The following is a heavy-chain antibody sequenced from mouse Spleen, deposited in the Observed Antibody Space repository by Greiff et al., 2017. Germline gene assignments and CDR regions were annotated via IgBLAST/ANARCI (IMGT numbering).Heavy chain of an antibody. D-gene: IGHD4-1*01. Sequence: ESGPGLVKPSQSLSLTCSVTGYSITSGYYWNWIRQFPGNKLEWMGYISYDGSNNYNPSLKNRISITRDTSKNQFFLKLNSVTTEDTATYYSVTGTYYFDYWGQGTTLTVSS. CDR1: GYSITSGYY. CDR3: VTGTYYFDY. J-gene: IGHJ2*01. V-gene: IGHV3-6*01. CDR2: ISYDGSN.